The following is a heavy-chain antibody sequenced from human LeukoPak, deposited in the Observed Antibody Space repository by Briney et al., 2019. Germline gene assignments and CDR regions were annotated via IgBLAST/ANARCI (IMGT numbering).Heavy chain of an antibody. J-gene: IGHJ4*02. D-gene: IGHD6-13*01. CDR2: INHSGST. CDR3: ASVVRYSSSWYVLDY. Sequence: SETLSLTCAVYGGSFSGYYWSWIRQPPGKGLEWIGEINHSGSTNYNPSLKSRVTISVDTSKNQFSLKLSSVTAADTAVYYCASVVRYSSSWYVLDYWAREPWSPSPQ. V-gene: IGHV4-34*01. CDR1: GGSFSGYY.